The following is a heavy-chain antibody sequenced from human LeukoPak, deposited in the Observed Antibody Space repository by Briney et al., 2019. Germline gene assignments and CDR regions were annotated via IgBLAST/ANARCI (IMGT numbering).Heavy chain of an antibody. CDR3: ARHEYSGSYYGLSWFDP. CDR1: GDSISSGSYF. V-gene: IGHV4-61*02. Sequence: SQTLSLTCTVSGDSISSGSYFWSWIRQPAGKGLEWIGRIYASGSTNYNPSLKSRVTISVDTSKNQLSLKLSSLTAADTAVYYCARHEYSGSYYGLSWFDPWGQGTLVTVSS. D-gene: IGHD1-26*01. J-gene: IGHJ5*02. CDR2: IYASGST.